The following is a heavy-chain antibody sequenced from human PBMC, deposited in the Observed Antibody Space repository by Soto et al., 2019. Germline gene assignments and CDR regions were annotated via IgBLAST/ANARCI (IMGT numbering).Heavy chain of an antibody. CDR1: GGSISTSRSY. CDR3: ARQPTTGDTDLWFDP. CDR2: IFYNGST. D-gene: IGHD2-21*01. J-gene: IGHJ5*02. V-gene: IGHV4-39*01. Sequence: PSETLSLTCNVSGGSISTSRSYWAWIRQPPGKGLEWLANIFYNGSTYYNPSLASRVTVSVDTSKNEFSLKLRSVTAADTAVYYCARQPTTGDTDLWFDPWGQGTLVTVSS.